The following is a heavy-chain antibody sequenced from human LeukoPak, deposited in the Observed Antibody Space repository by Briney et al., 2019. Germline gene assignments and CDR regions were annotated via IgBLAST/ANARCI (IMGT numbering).Heavy chain of an antibody. D-gene: IGHD3-3*01. V-gene: IGHV1-69*04. CDR2: IIPILGIA. J-gene: IGHJ3*02. CDR3: ATVHVLRFLERSAFDI. CDR1: GGTFSSYA. Sequence: SVKVSCKASGGTFSSYATSWVRQAPGQGLEWMGRIIPILGIANYAQKFQGRVTITADKSTSTAYMELSSLRSEDTAVYYCATVHVLRFLERSAFDIWGQGTMVTVSS.